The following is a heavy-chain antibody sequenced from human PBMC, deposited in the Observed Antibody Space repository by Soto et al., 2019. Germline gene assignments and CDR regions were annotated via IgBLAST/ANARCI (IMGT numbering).Heavy chain of an antibody. D-gene: IGHD6-6*01. Sequence: LRLSCAASGFTFSSYEMSWVRQAPGKGLEWVSYISSSGSTIYYADSVKGRFTISRDNAKNSLYLQMNSLRAEDTAVYYCARDGLRSSFPYYFGMDVWGQGTTVTVSS. J-gene: IGHJ6*02. CDR3: ARDGLRSSFPYYFGMDV. CDR2: ISSSGSTI. V-gene: IGHV3-48*03. CDR1: GFTFSSYE.